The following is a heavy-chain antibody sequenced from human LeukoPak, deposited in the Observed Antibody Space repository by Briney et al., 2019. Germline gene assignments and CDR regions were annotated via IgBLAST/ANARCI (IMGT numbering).Heavy chain of an antibody. CDR2: MNPNSGNT. CDR3: ARQDCSSTSCYIHNWFDP. V-gene: IGHV1-8*01. D-gene: IGHD2-2*02. Sequence: GASVKVSCKASGYTFTSYDINWVRQAPGQGLQWMGWMNPNSGNTGYAQKFQGRVTMTRNTSISTAYMELSSLRSEDTAVYYCARQDCSSTSCYIHNWFDPWGQGTLVTVSS. J-gene: IGHJ5*02. CDR1: GYTFTSYD.